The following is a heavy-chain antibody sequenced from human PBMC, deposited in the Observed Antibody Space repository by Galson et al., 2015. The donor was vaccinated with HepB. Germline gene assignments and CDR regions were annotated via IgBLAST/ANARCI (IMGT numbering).Heavy chain of an antibody. V-gene: IGHV3-30*03. CDR2: ISYDGTKT. J-gene: IGHJ6*02. Sequence: SLRLSCAASGFSFSTYVMHWVRQAPGKWLEWVALISYDGTKTHYADSVKGRFNISRDQSKNTLFLQMNSMRPEDTAVYYCVRDHERGLLWFDVWGQGTTVTVSS. CDR1: GFSFSTYV. D-gene: IGHD3-10*01. CDR3: VRDHERGLLWFDV.